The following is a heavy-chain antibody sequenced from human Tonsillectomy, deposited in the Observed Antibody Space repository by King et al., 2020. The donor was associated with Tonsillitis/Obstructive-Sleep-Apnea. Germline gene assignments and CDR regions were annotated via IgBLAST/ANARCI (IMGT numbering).Heavy chain of an antibody. CDR3: AHSISIVGVLSGLNYYYMDV. V-gene: IGHV2-5*02. Sequence: ITLKESGHTLVKHTQTLTLTCTFSGFSLSTAGVGVGCIRQPPGKALEWLAVLYWDDDKRYSPSLKSRLIITKDTSKDQVVLTVTNMDPVDTATYYCAHSISIVGVLSGLNYYYMDVWGEVTTVTVSS. CDR2: LYWDDDK. J-gene: IGHJ6*03. CDR1: GFSLSTAGVG. D-gene: IGHD3-3*02.